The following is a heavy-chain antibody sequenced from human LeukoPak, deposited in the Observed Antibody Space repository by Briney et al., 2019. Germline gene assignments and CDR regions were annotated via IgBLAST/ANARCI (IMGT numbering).Heavy chain of an antibody. J-gene: IGHJ4*02. CDR1: GFTFSTYV. CDR2: ISGPGGGT. D-gene: IGHD5-12*01. CDR3: AKAPPGYSSYALPAN. V-gene: IGHV3-23*01. Sequence: GGSLRLSCAASGFTFSTYVMNWVRQAPGKGLEWVSAISGPGGGTYYADSVKGRFTIPRDNSKNTLYLQMNSLRVEDTATYYCAKAPPGYSSYALPANWGEGTLVTVSS.